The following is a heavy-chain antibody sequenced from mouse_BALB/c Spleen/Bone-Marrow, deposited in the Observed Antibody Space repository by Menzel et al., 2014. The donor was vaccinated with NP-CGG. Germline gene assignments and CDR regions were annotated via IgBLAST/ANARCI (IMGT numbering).Heavy chain of an antibody. CDR2: INNGGTYT. J-gene: IGHJ3*01. D-gene: IGHD4-1*02. CDR3: ALNWDSAY. Sequence: EVKVVDSGGDLVKPGGSLKLSCAASGFTFXSYGMSWVRQTQDKRLEWVATINNGGTYTYYPDSVKGRFTISRDNAKNTLYLQMGSLKSEDTAMYYCALNWDSAYWGQGTLVTVSA. V-gene: IGHV5-6*01. CDR1: GFTFXSYG.